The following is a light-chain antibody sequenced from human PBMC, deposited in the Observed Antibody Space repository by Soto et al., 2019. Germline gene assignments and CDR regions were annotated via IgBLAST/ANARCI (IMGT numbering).Light chain of an antibody. V-gene: IGKV3-20*01. CDR2: GAS. Sequence: ETVLTQSPGTLSLSPGERATLSCRASQTIRSNYLAWYRQTPGQAPRHLIYGASNRATGIADRCSGSGSGTDVTLIISRLEPEDCALDYCLQYGSSPWTFGQGTKVHIK. J-gene: IGKJ1*01. CDR1: QTIRSNY. CDR3: LQYGSSPWT.